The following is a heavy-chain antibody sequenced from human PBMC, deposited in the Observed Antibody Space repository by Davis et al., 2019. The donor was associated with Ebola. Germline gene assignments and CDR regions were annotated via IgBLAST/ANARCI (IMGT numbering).Heavy chain of an antibody. CDR1: GFTFSSYA. V-gene: IGHV3-7*01. CDR2: IKQDGSEK. J-gene: IGHJ6*02. Sequence: GESLKISCAASGFTFSSYAMSWVRQAPGKGLEWVANIKQDGSEKYYVDSVKGRFSISRDNAKNSLYLQMNSLRAEDTAVYYCARQLQKRGYSYGWYYYGMDVWGQGTTVTVSS. CDR3: ARQLQKRGYSYGWYYYGMDV. D-gene: IGHD5-18*01.